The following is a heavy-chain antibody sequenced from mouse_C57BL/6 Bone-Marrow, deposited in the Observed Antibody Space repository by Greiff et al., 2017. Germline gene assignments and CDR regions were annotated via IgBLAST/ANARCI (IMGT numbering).Heavy chain of an antibody. Sequence: EVQLQESGGGLVKPGGSLKLSCAASGFTFSSYAMSWVRQTPEKRLEWVATISDGGSYTYYPDNVKGRFTISRDNATNNLYLQMSHLKSEDTAMYYCARDQGMITTGGYWYFDVWGTGTTVTVSS. CDR3: ARDQGMITTGGYWYFDV. J-gene: IGHJ1*03. D-gene: IGHD2-4*01. V-gene: IGHV5-4*01. CDR1: GFTFSSYA. CDR2: ISDGGSYT.